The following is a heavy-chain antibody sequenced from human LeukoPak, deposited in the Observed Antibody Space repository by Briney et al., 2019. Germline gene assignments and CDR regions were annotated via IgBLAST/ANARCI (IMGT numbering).Heavy chain of an antibody. CDR2: IDYDSSHI. J-gene: IGHJ4*02. D-gene: IGHD3-9*01. CDR3: ARDPLRYLRVGHYDY. Sequence: GGSLRLSCAASGFTFSNSAMNWVRQIPGKGLEWVSSIDYDSSHIYYAASVRGRFTISRDNARNSVYLQMNSLRVEDTAVYYCARDPLRYLRVGHYDYWGQGTLVAVSS. CDR1: GFTFSNSA. V-gene: IGHV3-21*01.